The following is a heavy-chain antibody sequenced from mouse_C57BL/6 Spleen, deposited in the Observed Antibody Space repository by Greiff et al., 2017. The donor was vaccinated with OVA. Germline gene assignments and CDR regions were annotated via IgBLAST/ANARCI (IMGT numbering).Heavy chain of an antibody. D-gene: IGHD1-1*01. CDR1: GYAFSSYW. V-gene: IGHV1-80*01. CDR2: IYPGDGDT. Sequence: QVQLQQSGAELVKPGASVKISCKASGYAFSSYWMNWVKQRPGKGLEWIGQIYPGDGDTNYNGKFKGKATLTANKSSSTAYMQLSSLTSEDSAVYFCARGGILYGSSPDYYAMDYWGQGTSVTVSS. CDR3: ARGGILYGSSPDYYAMDY. J-gene: IGHJ4*01.